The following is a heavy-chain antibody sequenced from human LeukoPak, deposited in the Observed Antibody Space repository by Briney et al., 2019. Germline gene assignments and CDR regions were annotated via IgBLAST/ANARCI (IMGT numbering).Heavy chain of an antibody. CDR2: INSDSSYI. D-gene: IGHD3-10*01. J-gene: IGHJ4*02. CDR3: ASNYGWGSNY. V-gene: IGHV3-21*01. Sequence: GGSLRLSCAASGFTLSSYSMNWVRQAPGKGLEWVSSINSDSSYISYADSVKGRFTISRDNAKNSLYLQMNSLRAEDTAVYYCASNYGWGSNYWGQGTLVTVSS. CDR1: GFTLSSYS.